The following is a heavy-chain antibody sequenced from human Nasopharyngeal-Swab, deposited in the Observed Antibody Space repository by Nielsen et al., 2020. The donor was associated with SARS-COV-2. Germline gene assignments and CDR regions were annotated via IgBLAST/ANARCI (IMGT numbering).Heavy chain of an antibody. CDR1: GYGFSGYW. V-gene: IGHV5-51*01. CDR2: IFPGSSDA. D-gene: IGHD3-22*01. CDR3: ARLYYDSSGNAFDI. Sequence: KVSCKGSGYGFSGYWIGWVRQTPGRGLEYMGIIFPGSSDARYSPSFQGQVTISADKSISTAFLQWSSLKASDTAMYYCARLYYDSSGNAFDIWGQGTMVTVSS. J-gene: IGHJ3*02.